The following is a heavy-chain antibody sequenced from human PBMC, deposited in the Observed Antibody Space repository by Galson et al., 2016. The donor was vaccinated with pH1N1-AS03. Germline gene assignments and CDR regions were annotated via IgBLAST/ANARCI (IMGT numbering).Heavy chain of an antibody. CDR3: TRVNHLARGMDV. J-gene: IGHJ6*02. V-gene: IGHV6-1*01. Sequence: CAISGDSVSSNSAAWNWIRLSPSRGLEWLGRTYYRSRWKNDYAVSVKSRIIINPDTSKNQFSLRLNSVTPEDTAVYFCTRVNHLARGMDVWGQGTTVIVSS. CDR1: GDSVSSNSAA. CDR2: TYYRSRWKN.